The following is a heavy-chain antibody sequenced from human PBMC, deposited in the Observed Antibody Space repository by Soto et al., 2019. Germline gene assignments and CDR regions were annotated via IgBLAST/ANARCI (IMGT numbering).Heavy chain of an antibody. J-gene: IGHJ4*02. Sequence: GGSLRLSCAASGFTFSRYTMHWVRQAPGKGLEWVAVIWYDGSNKYYADSVKGRFTISRDNSKNTLYLQMNSLRAEDTAVYYCARDYDSSGYPRYYFDYWGQGTLVTVSS. D-gene: IGHD3-22*01. V-gene: IGHV3-33*08. CDR2: IWYDGSNK. CDR3: ARDYDSSGYPRYYFDY. CDR1: GFTFSRYT.